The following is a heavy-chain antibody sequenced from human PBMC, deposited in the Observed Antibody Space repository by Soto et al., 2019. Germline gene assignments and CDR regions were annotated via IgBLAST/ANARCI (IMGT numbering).Heavy chain of an antibody. CDR1: GGSISSYY. Sequence: PSETLSLTCTVSGGSISSYYWSWVRQPPGKGLEWIGYIFYSGSTNYNPSLKSRVTISVDTSKNQFSLKLSSATAADTAIYYCARDNGYNYGYYRWFDPWGQGTLVTVSS. D-gene: IGHD5-18*01. CDR2: IFYSGST. J-gene: IGHJ5*02. V-gene: IGHV4-59*01. CDR3: ARDNGYNYGYYRWFDP.